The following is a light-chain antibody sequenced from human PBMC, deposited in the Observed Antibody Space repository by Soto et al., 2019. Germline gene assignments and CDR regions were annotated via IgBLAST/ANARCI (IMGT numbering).Light chain of an antibody. CDR2: GTF. J-gene: IGKJ5*01. Sequence: IVLTQSPGTLSSSPWERATLSCRASQSVSSSYLAWYQQKPGQAPRLLIYGTFIRPTGIPDRFSGSGSGTDFTLTISSLQPEDFAVYFCQQYTGPPTTFGQGTRLEIK. CDR3: QQYTGPPTT. V-gene: IGKV3-20*01. CDR1: QSVSSSY.